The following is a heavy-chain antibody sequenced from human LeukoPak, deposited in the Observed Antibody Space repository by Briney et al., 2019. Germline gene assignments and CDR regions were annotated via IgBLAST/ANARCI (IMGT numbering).Heavy chain of an antibody. J-gene: IGHJ4*02. V-gene: IGHV3-53*01. D-gene: IGHD1-14*01. CDR2: LYTDGNK. CDR1: GFTVITND. Sequence: PGGALSLSCPASGFTVITNDMPWVRQPPAKGRDWVSVLYTDGNKKYADSVQGRFTISRDNSKNTLYLEMNSLSPDDTAVYYCARGVEPLAANTLAYWGQGTLVTVSS. CDR3: ARGVEPLAANTLAY.